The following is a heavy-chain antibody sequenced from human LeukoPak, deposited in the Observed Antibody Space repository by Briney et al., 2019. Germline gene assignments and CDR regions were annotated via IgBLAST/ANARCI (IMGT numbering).Heavy chain of an antibody. D-gene: IGHD6-13*01. J-gene: IGHJ2*01. Sequence: PSETLSLTCAVYGGSFSGYSWSWIRQVPGKGLEWIGEINHSGSTNYNPSLKSRVIISVDTSKNQISLKVRSATAADTAVYYCARRQSSWSSASKRYFDLWGRGTLVTVSS. CDR2: INHSGST. CDR3: ARRQSSWSSASKRYFDL. CDR1: GGSFSGYS. V-gene: IGHV4-34*01.